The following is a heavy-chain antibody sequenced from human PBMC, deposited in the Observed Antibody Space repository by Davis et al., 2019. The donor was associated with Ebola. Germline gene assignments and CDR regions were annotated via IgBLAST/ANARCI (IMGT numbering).Heavy chain of an antibody. CDR2: IYYSGST. D-gene: IGHD2-15*01. CDR3: AREEGYCSGGSCYSGYFDY. J-gene: IGHJ4*02. CDR1: GASISSYY. V-gene: IGHV4-59*12. Sequence: MPSETLSLTCSVSGASISSYYWSWIRQPPGKGLEWIGYIYYSGSTNYNPSLKSRVTISVDTSKNQFSLKLSSVTAADTAVYYCAREEGYCSGGSCYSGYFDYWGQGTLVTVSS.